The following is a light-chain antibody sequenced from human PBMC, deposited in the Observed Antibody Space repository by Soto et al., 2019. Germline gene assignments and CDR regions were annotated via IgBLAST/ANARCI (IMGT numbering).Light chain of an antibody. Sequence: DIKMTQSPSTLSASVGGRVTITCRASQTSNWLAWYQQKPGKAPKLLIYKASSLESGVPSRFSGSGSGTEFTLTISSLQPDDFATYYCQQYNNYSPRTFGQGTKVEIK. CDR2: KAS. CDR3: QQYNNYSPRT. J-gene: IGKJ1*01. V-gene: IGKV1-5*03. CDR1: QTSNW.